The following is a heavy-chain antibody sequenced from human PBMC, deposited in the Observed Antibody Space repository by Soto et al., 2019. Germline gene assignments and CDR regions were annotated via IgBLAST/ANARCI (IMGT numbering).Heavy chain of an antibody. J-gene: IGHJ6*02. CDR1: GFTFSAYG. CDR2: ISHDGRNK. V-gene: IGHV3-30*18. Sequence: GGSLRLSCAASGFTFSAYGIHWVRQAPAKGLEWVAVISHDGRNKYYADSVKGRFAVSRDNSKNMLYLQMNSLRAEDTAVYYCAKEDSSSWHYYYGMDVWGQGTTVTVSS. CDR3: AKEDSSSWHYYYGMDV. D-gene: IGHD6-13*01.